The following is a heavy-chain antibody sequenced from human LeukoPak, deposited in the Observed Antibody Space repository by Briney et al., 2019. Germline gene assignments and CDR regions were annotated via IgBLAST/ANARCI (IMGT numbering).Heavy chain of an antibody. J-gene: IGHJ3*02. CDR3: AKTHRVPISAVAESFDI. V-gene: IGHV5-51*01. CDR1: GYSFSSFW. Sequence: GESLKISCKGSGYSFSSFWIGWVRQMPGKGLEWMGIIYPGDSDTRYSPSFQGQVTISADKSISTAYLQWSSLKASDTAMYYCAKTHRVPISAVAESFDIWGQGTMVTVSS. CDR2: IYPGDSDT. D-gene: IGHD6-19*01.